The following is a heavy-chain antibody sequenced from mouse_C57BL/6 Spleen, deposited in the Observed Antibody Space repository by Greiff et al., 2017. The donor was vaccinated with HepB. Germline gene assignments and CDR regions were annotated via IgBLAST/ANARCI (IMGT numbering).Heavy chain of an antibody. CDR3: ARHGDYDRDWFAY. Sequence: EVKLMESGGDLVKPGGSLKLSCAASGFTFSSYGMSWVRQTPDKRLEWVATISSGGSYTYYPDSVKGRFTISRDNAKNTLYLQMSSLKSEDTAMYYCARHGDYDRDWFAYWGQGTLVTVSA. D-gene: IGHD2-4*01. CDR1: GFTFSSYG. J-gene: IGHJ3*01. CDR2: ISSGGSYT. V-gene: IGHV5-6*01.